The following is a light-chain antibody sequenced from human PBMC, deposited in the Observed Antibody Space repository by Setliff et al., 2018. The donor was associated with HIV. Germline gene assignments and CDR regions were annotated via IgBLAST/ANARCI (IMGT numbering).Light chain of an antibody. Sequence: QSALSQPASVSGSPGQSITISCTGTPSDVGGFTLVSWYQKYPDRVPKLIIYDVSKRPSRVSDRFSGSKSANTASLTISGLQAEDEADYFCFSYTNTDTFVFGTGTKATVL. V-gene: IGLV2-23*02. CDR2: DVS. CDR3: FSYTNTDTFV. CDR1: PSDVGGFTL. J-gene: IGLJ1*01.